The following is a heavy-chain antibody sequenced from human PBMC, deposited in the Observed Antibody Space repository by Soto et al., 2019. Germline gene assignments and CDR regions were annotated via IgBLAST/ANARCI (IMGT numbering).Heavy chain of an antibody. Sequence: EVQLLESGGGLVQPGGSLRLSCAAYGFTFSSYAMSWVRQAPGKGLEWVSAISGSGGSTYYADSVKGRFTISRDNSKNTLYLQMNSLRAEDTAVYYCAKAGGCSSTSCYSIDYWGQGTLVTVSS. CDR2: ISGSGGST. CDR3: AKAGGCSSTSCYSIDY. V-gene: IGHV3-23*01. J-gene: IGHJ4*02. D-gene: IGHD2-2*01. CDR1: GFTFSSYA.